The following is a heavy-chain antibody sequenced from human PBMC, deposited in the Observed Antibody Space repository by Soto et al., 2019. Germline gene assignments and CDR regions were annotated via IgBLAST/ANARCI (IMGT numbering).Heavy chain of an antibody. CDR1: GFTFSSYA. J-gene: IGHJ4*02. Sequence: QVQLVESGGGVVQPGRSLRLSCAASGFTFSSYAMHWVRQAPGKGLEWVALISYDGSNKYSADSAKGRFTISRDNSKNTLYLQMNSLRAEDTAVYYCARVSIAAAGSFDYWGQGTLVTVSS. CDR3: ARVSIAAAGSFDY. V-gene: IGHV3-30-3*01. CDR2: ISYDGSNK. D-gene: IGHD6-13*01.